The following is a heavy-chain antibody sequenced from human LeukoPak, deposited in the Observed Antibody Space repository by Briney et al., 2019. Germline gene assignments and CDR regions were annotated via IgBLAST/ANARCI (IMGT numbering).Heavy chain of an antibody. CDR1: GFTFNNYA. D-gene: IGHD6-13*01. Sequence: PGGSLRLSCAASGFTFNNYAMSWVRQAPGKGLEWVSAISGSGGHTSYADSVQGRFTISRDNSNNTLFLQMNSLRAGDTAVYYCAKDRLLAAQNDHWGQGTLVTVSS. CDR2: ISGSGGHT. J-gene: IGHJ5*02. V-gene: IGHV3-23*01. CDR3: AKDRLLAAQNDH.